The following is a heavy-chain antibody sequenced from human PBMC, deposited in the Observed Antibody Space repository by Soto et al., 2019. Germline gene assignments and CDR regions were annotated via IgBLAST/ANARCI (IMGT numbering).Heavy chain of an antibody. Sequence: GESLKISCKGSVYSFTSYWISWVRQMPGKGLEWMGRIDPSDSYTNYSPSFQGHVTISADKSISTAYLQWSSLKASDTAMYYCARQGDYDFWSGFLLYGMDVWGQGTTVTVSS. CDR1: VYSFTSYW. CDR3: ARQGDYDFWSGFLLYGMDV. J-gene: IGHJ6*02. CDR2: IDPSDSYT. D-gene: IGHD3-3*01. V-gene: IGHV5-10-1*01.